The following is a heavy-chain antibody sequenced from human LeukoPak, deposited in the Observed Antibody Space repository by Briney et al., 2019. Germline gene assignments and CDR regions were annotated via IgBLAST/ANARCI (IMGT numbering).Heavy chain of an antibody. CDR1: GFTFSNAW. Sequence: GGSLRLSCAASGFTFSNAWMSWVRQAPGKGLEWVGRIKTKTEGVTTDYAAPVKGRFTISRDDSKNTLYLQMNSLKTEDTAVYFCTTGPLRINMMVVDSWGQGTLVTVSS. CDR3: TTGPLRINMMVVDS. J-gene: IGHJ4*02. V-gene: IGHV3-15*01. CDR2: IKTKTEGVTT. D-gene: IGHD3-22*01.